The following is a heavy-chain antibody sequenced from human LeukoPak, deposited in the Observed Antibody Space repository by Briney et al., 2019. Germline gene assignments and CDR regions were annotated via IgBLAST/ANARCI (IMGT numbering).Heavy chain of an antibody. D-gene: IGHD6-19*01. J-gene: IGHJ4*02. Sequence: GGSLRLSCAASGFTFDDYAMHWVRQAPGKGLEWVSGISWNRWSIAYADSVKGRFTISRDNAKNSLYLQMNSLRAEDTAVYYCARGRGLGELAVASFDSWGQGILVTVSS. CDR1: GFTFDDYA. CDR2: ISWNRWSI. CDR3: ARGRGLGELAVASFDS. V-gene: IGHV3-9*01.